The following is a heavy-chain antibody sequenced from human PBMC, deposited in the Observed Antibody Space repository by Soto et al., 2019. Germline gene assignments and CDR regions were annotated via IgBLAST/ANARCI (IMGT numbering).Heavy chain of an antibody. CDR3: ARGGYSYGYDYYYGMDV. Sequence: GGSLRLSCAASGFTFSSYSMNWVRQAPGKGLEWVSYISSSSSTIYYADSVKGRFTISRDNAKNSLYLQMNSLRAEDTAVYYCARGGYSYGYDYYYGMDVWGQGTTVTVSS. CDR1: GFTFSSYS. D-gene: IGHD5-18*01. CDR2: ISSSSSTI. V-gene: IGHV3-48*01. J-gene: IGHJ6*02.